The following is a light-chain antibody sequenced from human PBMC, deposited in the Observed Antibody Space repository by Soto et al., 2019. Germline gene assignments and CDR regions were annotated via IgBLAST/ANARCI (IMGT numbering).Light chain of an antibody. CDR3: QQYNSYRT. CDR2: KAS. Sequence: DIHMTQSPSTLSASVGDRVTITCRASQSISSWLAWYQQKPGKAPKLLIYKASSLESGVPSRFSGSGSGTEFTLTISSLQPDDFATYYCQQYNSYRTFGQGTKVDI. V-gene: IGKV1-5*03. CDR1: QSISSW. J-gene: IGKJ1*01.